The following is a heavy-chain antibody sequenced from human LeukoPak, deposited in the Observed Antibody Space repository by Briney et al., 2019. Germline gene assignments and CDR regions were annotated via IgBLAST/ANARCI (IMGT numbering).Heavy chain of an antibody. CDR3: ARDIVGGRMAFDY. D-gene: IGHD1-26*01. CDR2: IYYSGST. CDR1: GGSISSSSYY. Sequence: PSETLSLTCTVSGGSISSSSYYWGWIRQPPGKGLEWIGSIYYSGSTYYNPSLKSRVTISVDTSKNQFSLKLSSVTAADTAVYYCARDIVGGRMAFDYWGQGTLVTVSS. J-gene: IGHJ4*02. V-gene: IGHV4-39*07.